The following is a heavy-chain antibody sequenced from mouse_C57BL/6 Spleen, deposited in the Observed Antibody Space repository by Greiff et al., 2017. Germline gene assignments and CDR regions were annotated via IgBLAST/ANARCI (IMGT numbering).Heavy chain of an antibody. Sequence: QVQLQQPGAELVKPGASVKLSCKASGYTFTSYWMQWVKQRPGQGLEWIGENDPSDSYTNYNQKFKGKATLTVDTSSSTAYMQLSSLTSEYSAVYYCATNPGPYWYFDVWGTGTTVTVSS. CDR2: NDPSDSYT. D-gene: IGHD4-1*01. CDR1: GYTFTSYW. CDR3: ATNPGPYWYFDV. V-gene: IGHV1-50*01. J-gene: IGHJ1*03.